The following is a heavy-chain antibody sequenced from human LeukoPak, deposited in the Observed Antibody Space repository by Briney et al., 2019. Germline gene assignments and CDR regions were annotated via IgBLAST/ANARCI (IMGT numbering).Heavy chain of an antibody. J-gene: IGHJ4*02. CDR1: GYTFTGYY. Sequence: AASVKVSCKASGYTFTGYYMHWVRQAPGQGLECMGWINPNSGGTNYAQKFQGRVTMTRDTSISTAYMELSRLRSDDTAVYYCARSPDILTGENFDYWGQGTLVTVSS. V-gene: IGHV1-2*02. D-gene: IGHD3-9*01. CDR3: ARSPDILTGENFDY. CDR2: INPNSGGT.